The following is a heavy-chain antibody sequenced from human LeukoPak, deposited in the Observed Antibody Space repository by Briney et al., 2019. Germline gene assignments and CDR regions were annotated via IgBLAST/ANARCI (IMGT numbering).Heavy chain of an antibody. D-gene: IGHD3-3*01. J-gene: IGHJ4*02. Sequence: GGSLRLSCAASGFTFSSYWMHWVRQAPGKGLVWVSRINSDGSSTSYADSVKGRFTTSRDNAKNTLYLQMNSLRAEDTAVYYCARASRADFWSGKYWGQGTLVTVSS. V-gene: IGHV3-74*01. CDR1: GFTFSSYW. CDR3: ARASRADFWSGKY. CDR2: INSDGSST.